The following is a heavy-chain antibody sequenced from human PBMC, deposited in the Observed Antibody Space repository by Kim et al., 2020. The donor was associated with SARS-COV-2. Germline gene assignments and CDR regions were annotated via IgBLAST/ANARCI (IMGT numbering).Heavy chain of an antibody. J-gene: IGHJ4*02. D-gene: IGHD3-9*01. V-gene: IGHV4-59*08. CDR3: ARLSRYFDWLLLSPSNTDPTVYLDY. CDR1: GGSISSYY. CDR2: IYYSGST. Sequence: SETLSLTCTVSGGSISSYYWSWIRQPPGKGLEWIGYIYYSGSTNYNPSLKSRVTISVDTSKNQYSLKLSSVTAADTAVYYCARLSRYFDWLLLSPSNTDPTVYLDYWGQETLVTV.